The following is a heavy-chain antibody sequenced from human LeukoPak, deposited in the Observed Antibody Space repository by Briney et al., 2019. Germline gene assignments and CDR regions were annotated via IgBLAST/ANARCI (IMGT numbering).Heavy chain of an antibody. CDR2: IRYDGSNK. J-gene: IGHJ3*02. CDR1: GFTFSSYA. V-gene: IGHV3-30*04. Sequence: GRSLRLSCAASGFTFSSYAMHWVRQAPGKGLEWVAFIRYDGSNKYYADSVKGRFTISRDNSKNTLYLQMNSLRAEDTAVYYCGNDFWSVENAFDIWGQGTMVTVSS. D-gene: IGHD3-3*01. CDR3: GNDFWSVENAFDI.